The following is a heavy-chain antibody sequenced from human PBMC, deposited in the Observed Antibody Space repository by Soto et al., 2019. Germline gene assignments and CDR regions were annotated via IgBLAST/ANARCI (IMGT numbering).Heavy chain of an antibody. D-gene: IGHD6-13*01. CDR3: ARGTAAAGPPAYYYGMDV. CDR1: GGTFSSYA. CDR2: IIPIFGTA. Sequence: QVQLVQSGAEVKKPGSSVKVSCKAPGGTFSSYAISWVRQAPGQGLEWMGGIIPIFGTANYAQKFQGRVTSTADESTSTAYMELSSLRSEDTAVYYCARGTAAAGPPAYYYGMDVWGQGTTVTVSS. J-gene: IGHJ6*02. V-gene: IGHV1-69*01.